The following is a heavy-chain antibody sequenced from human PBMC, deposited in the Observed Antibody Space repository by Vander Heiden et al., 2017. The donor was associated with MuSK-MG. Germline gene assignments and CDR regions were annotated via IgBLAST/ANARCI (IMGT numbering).Heavy chain of an antibody. CDR3: ASGSGSYPYYYYGMDV. V-gene: IGHV1-69*06. Sequence: QVQLVQSGAEVKKPGSSVKVSCKASGGTFSSYAISWVRQAPGQGLEWMGGIIPIFGTANYAQKFQGRVTITADNSTSTADMELSSLRSEDTAVYYCASGSGSYPYYYYGMDVWGQGTTVTVYS. CDR2: IIPIFGTA. J-gene: IGHJ6*02. D-gene: IGHD3-10*01. CDR1: GGTFSSYA.